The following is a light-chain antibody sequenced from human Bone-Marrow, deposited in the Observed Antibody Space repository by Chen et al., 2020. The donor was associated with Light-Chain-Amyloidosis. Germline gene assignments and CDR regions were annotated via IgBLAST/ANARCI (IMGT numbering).Light chain of an antibody. CDR2: RDT. CDR3: QSADSSGADEGI. Sequence: SYELTQPPSVSVSPGQTARITCSGDDLPTKYAYWYQQKPGQAPVLVIHRDTERPSGIAERFSGSSSGTTATLTISGGQAEDEADYHCQSADSSGADEGIVGGGTKLTVL. J-gene: IGLJ2*01. CDR1: DLPTKY. V-gene: IGLV3-25*03.